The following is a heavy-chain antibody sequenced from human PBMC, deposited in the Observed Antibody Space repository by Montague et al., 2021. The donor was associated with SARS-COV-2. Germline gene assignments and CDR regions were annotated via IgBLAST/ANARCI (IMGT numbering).Heavy chain of an antibody. Sequence: SLRLSCAASGFTFSSYSMHWVRQAPGKGMEWVSSISSSSSSYIYYADSMKGRFTIFRDNAKNSLYLQMNSLRAEDTAVYYCARDKITIFGVVMIDYWGQGTLVTVSS. CDR3: ARDKITIFGVVMIDY. CDR2: ISSSSSSYI. J-gene: IGHJ4*02. D-gene: IGHD3-3*01. V-gene: IGHV3-21*01. CDR1: GFTFSSYS.